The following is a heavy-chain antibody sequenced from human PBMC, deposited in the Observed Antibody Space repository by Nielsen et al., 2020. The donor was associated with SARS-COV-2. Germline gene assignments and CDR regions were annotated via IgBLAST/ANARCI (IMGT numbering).Heavy chain of an antibody. Sequence: GESLKISCAASGLTFSNYGIHWVRQAPGKGLEWVAVIWYDGSNKYYADSVKGRFTISRDNSKNTLYLQMNSLRAEDTAVYYCARDGEVGATGLDYWGQGTLVTVSS. D-gene: IGHD1-26*01. CDR3: ARDGEVGATGLDY. V-gene: IGHV3-33*08. CDR2: IWYDGSNK. CDR1: GLTFSNYG. J-gene: IGHJ4*02.